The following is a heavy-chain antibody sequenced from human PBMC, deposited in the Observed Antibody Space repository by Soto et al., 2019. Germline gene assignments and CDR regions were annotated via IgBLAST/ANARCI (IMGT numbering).Heavy chain of an antibody. V-gene: IGHV5-51*01. CDR3: EVSMGNSPLARFDY. Sequence: GESLKISCKGSGYSFISHWTGWVRQMPGKGLEWMGIIYPGDSHTRYSPSFQGQVTISADKSTSTAYLQWSSLKASDTAMYYCEVSMGNSPLARFDYWGQGTLVTVSS. CDR2: IYPGDSHT. J-gene: IGHJ4*02. CDR1: GYSFISHW. D-gene: IGHD3-10*01.